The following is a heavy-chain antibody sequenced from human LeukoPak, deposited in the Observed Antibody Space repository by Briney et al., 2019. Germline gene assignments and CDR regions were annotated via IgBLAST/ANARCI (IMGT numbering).Heavy chain of an antibody. CDR2: INSDGSST. Sequence: PGGSLRLSCAASGFTFSSYWMHWVRQAPGKGLVWVSRINSDGSSTSYADSVKGRFTISRDNAKNTLYLQMNSLRAEDTAVYYCARGKVYYGSGSRPRYYYGMDVWGKGTTVTVSS. CDR1: GFTFSSYW. V-gene: IGHV3-74*01. CDR3: ARGKVYYGSGSRPRYYYGMDV. J-gene: IGHJ6*04. D-gene: IGHD3-10*01.